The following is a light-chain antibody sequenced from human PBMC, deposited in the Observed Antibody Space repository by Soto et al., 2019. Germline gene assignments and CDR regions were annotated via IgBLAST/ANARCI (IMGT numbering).Light chain of an antibody. Sequence: QSALTQPPSASGSPGQSVTIPCTGTSSDVGGYNFVSWYQQHPGKAPKLMIYEVNKRPSGVPDRFSGSKSGNTASLTVSGLQAEDEAAYYCSSHAGSINLIFGGGTKLTVL. CDR3: SSHAGSINLI. V-gene: IGLV2-8*01. J-gene: IGLJ2*01. CDR2: EVN. CDR1: SSDVGGYNF.